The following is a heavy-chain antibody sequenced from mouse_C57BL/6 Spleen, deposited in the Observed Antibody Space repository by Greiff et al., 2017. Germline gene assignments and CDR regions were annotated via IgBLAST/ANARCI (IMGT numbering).Heavy chain of an antibody. CDR2: ISSGSSTI. D-gene: IGHD3-3*01. Sequence: EVKLVESGGGLVKPGGSLKLSCAASGFTFSDYGMHWVRQAPEKGLEWVAYISSGSSTIYYADTVKGRFTISRDNAKNTLFLQMTSLRSEDTAMYYCAREGLFPGYWYFDVWGTGTTVTVSS. CDR1: GFTFSDYG. CDR3: AREGLFPGYWYFDV. J-gene: IGHJ1*03. V-gene: IGHV5-17*01.